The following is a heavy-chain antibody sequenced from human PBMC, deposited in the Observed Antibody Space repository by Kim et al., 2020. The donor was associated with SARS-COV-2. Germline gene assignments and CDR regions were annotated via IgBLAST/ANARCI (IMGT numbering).Heavy chain of an antibody. CDR3: ARGFSLTTVTTGGWFDP. CDR2: IYYSGST. D-gene: IGHD4-17*01. Sequence: SETLSLTCTVSGGSISSGDYYWSWIRQPPGKGLEWIGYIYYSGSTYYNPSLKSRVTISVDTSKNQFSLKLSSVTAADTAVYYCARGFSLTTVTTGGWFDPWGQGTLVTVSS. CDR1: GGSISSGDYY. V-gene: IGHV4-30-4*01. J-gene: IGHJ5*02.